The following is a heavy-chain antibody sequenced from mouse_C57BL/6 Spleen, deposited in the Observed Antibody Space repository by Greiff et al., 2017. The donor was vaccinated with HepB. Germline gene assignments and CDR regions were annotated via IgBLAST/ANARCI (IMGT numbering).Heavy chain of an antibody. CDR3: ARGYYYGSSFDY. D-gene: IGHD1-1*01. CDR2: IYPGDGDT. J-gene: IGHJ2*01. Sequence: VKLQESGAELVKPGASVKISCKASGYAFSSYWMNWVKQRPGKGLEWIGQIYPGDGDTNYNGKFKGKATLTADKSSSTAYMQLSSLTSEDSAVYFCARGYYYGSSFDYWGQGTTLTVSS. V-gene: IGHV1-80*01. CDR1: GYAFSSYW.